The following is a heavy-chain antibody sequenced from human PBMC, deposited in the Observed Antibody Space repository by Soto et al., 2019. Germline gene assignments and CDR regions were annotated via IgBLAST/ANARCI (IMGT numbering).Heavy chain of an antibody. CDR3: ARESNTTVFDC. V-gene: IGHV4-4*02. CDR1: GGPISSSNW. Sequence: QVQLQESGPGLVKPSGTLSLTCAVSGGPISSSNWWSWVRQPPGKGLEWIGEIYHSGSTNYNPSLKSRVSISLDKSKNQFSLNMRSVTAADTAVYYCARESNTTVFDCWGQGTLVTVSS. D-gene: IGHD1-1*01. J-gene: IGHJ4*02. CDR2: IYHSGST.